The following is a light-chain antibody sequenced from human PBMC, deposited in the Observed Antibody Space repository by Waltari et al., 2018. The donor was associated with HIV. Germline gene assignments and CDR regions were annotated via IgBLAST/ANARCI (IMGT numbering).Light chain of an antibody. V-gene: IGLV3-21*02. J-gene: IGLJ2*01. Sequence: SYVLTQPPSVSVAPGQTARITCGGNNIGSKSVHWYQQKPGQAPVLVVYDDSDRPSGIPEGFSGSNSGNTATLNISRVEAGDEADYYWQVWDSSSDHVVFGGGTKLPVL. CDR3: QVWDSSSDHVV. CDR2: DDS. CDR1: NIGSKS.